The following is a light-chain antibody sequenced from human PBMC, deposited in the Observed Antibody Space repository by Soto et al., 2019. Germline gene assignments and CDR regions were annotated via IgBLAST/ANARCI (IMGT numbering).Light chain of an antibody. CDR2: ATS. J-gene: IGKJ2*01. Sequence: DIQLTQSPSFLSASVGDRVTITCRASQGISSYLAWYQQKPGKAPDLLIYATSTLQSGVPSRFSGRGSGTEFTLPISSLQPEDFATYYCQRLNSYPLMYTFGQGTKVEIK. V-gene: IGKV1-9*01. CDR3: QRLNSYPLMYT. CDR1: QGISSY.